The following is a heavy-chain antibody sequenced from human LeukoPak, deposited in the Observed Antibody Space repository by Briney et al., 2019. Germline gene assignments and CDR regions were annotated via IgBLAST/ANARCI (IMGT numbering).Heavy chain of an antibody. CDR2: INHSGST. CDR1: GGSFSGYY. J-gene: IGHJ4*02. Sequence: SETLSLTCAVYGGSFSGYYWSWIRQPPGKGLEWIGEINHSGSTNYNPSLKSRVTISVDTSKNQFSLKLSSVTAADTAVYYCAKSGSGSYYNLIDYWGQGTLVTVSS. D-gene: IGHD3-10*01. V-gene: IGHV4-34*01. CDR3: AKSGSGSYYNLIDY.